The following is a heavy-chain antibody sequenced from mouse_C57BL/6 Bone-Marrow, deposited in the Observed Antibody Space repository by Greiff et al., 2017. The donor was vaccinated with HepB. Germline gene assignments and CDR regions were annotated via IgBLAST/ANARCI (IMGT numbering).Heavy chain of an antibody. Sequence: EVHLVESEGGLVQPGSSMKLSCTASGFTFSDYYMAWVRQVPEKGLEWVANINYDGSSTYYLDSLKSRFIISRDNAKNILYLQMSSLKSEDTATYYCARDDYYGSSYFWYFDVWGTGTTVTVSS. J-gene: IGHJ1*03. V-gene: IGHV5-16*01. D-gene: IGHD1-1*01. CDR1: GFTFSDYY. CDR3: ARDDYYGSSYFWYFDV. CDR2: INYDGSST.